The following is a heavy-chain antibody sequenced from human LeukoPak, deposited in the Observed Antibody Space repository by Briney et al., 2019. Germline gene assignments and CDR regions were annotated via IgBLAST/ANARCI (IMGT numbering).Heavy chain of an antibody. CDR1: GYTFTSYD. D-gene: IGHD3-22*01. CDR3: ARVEVGYYDSSGYYYFY. J-gene: IGHJ4*02. V-gene: IGHV1-18*01. Sequence: ASVKVSCKASGYTFTSYDINWVRQAPGQGLEWMGWISAYNGNTNYAQKLQGRVTMTTDTSTSTAYMELRSLRSDDTAVYYCARVEVGYYDSSGYYYFYWGQGTLVTVSS. CDR2: ISAYNGNT.